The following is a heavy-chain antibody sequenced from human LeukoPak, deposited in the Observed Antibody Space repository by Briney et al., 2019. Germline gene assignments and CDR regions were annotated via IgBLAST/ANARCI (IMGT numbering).Heavy chain of an antibody. CDR2: TYYRSTWYN. J-gene: IGHJ5*02. D-gene: IGHD2-2*01. CDR3: ARRLTQYDCFDP. V-gene: IGHV6-1*01. CDR1: GDSVSSNSVT. Sequence: SQTLSLTCAISGDSVSSNSVTRNWIRQSPSRGLEWLGRTYYRSTWYNDYAVSVRGRITVNPDTSKNQFSLHLNSVTPEDTAVYYCARRLTQYDCFDPWGQGILVTVSS.